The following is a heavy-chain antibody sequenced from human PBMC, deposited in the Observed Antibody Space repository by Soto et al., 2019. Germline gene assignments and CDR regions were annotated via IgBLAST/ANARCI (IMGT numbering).Heavy chain of an antibody. CDR3: ARDIQDCSGGSCGYYFDY. CDR2: ISTSSGDT. V-gene: IGHV1-3*04. D-gene: IGHD2-15*01. Sequence: QVHLVQSGAEVKKPGASVKVSCKASGYTFNRYAIHWVRQAPGQSREGMGWISTSSGDTKYSEKIQGRATITRDTSASTAYLELGSLSAEDTAVYYCARDIQDCSGGSCGYYFDYWCQGTLVTVSA. CDR1: GYTFNRYA. J-gene: IGHJ4*02.